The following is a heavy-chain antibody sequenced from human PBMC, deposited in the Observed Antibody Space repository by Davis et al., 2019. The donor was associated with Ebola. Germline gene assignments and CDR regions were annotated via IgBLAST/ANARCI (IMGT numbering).Heavy chain of an antibody. D-gene: IGHD2-15*01. CDR1: GDSIDDHF. CDR3: AREKDYYYHGLDV. V-gene: IGHV4-4*07. CDR2: IYTTGRT. J-gene: IGHJ6*02. Sequence: PSETLSLTFNVSGDSIDDHFWNWIRQPAGKGLEWIGRIYTTGRTNYNPSLKSRVTMSVDTSKNQFSLKLSSVTAADTAVYYCAREKDYYYHGLDVWGQGTTVTVSS.